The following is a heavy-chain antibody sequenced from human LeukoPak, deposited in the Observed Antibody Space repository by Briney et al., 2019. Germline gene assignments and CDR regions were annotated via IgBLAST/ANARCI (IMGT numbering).Heavy chain of an antibody. V-gene: IGHV4-30-4*01. CDR2: TYYSGST. CDR3: ARVPTYYYDSSGYSFDY. D-gene: IGHD3-22*01. CDR1: GGSISSGDYY. Sequence: SETLSLTCTVSGGSISSGDYYWSWIRQPPGKGLEWIGYTYYSGSTYYNPSLKSRVTISVDTSKNQFSLKLSSVTAADTAVYYCARVPTYYYDSSGYSFDYWGQGTLVTVSS. J-gene: IGHJ4*02.